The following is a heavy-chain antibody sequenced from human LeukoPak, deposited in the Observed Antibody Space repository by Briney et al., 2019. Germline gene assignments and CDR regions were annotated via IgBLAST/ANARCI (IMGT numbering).Heavy chain of an antibody. V-gene: IGHV1-18*01. CDR3: ARAVAGWYYYYMDV. CDR2: ISAYNGNT. D-gene: IGHD2-15*01. Sequence: ASVKVSCKASGYTLTSYGISWVREAPGQGLECMGWISAYNGNTNYAQKLQGRVTMTTDTSRSTAYMELRSLRSDDTAVYYCARAVAGWYYYYMDVWGKGTTVTVSS. J-gene: IGHJ6*03. CDR1: GYTLTSYG.